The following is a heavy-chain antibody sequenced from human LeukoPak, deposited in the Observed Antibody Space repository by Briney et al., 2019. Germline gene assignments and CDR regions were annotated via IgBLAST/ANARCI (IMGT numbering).Heavy chain of an antibody. J-gene: IGHJ4*02. CDR2: IYYNGST. CDR3: ARAPSYSSNFDY. Sequence: PSETLSLTCTVSGGSISSSSYYWGWIRQPPGKGLEWIGYIYYNGSTNCSPSLKSRVAVSVDTSKNQFSLRLNSVTAADTAMYYCARAPSYSSNFDYWGRGTLVTVSS. CDR1: GGSISSSSYY. V-gene: IGHV4-61*05. D-gene: IGHD1-26*01.